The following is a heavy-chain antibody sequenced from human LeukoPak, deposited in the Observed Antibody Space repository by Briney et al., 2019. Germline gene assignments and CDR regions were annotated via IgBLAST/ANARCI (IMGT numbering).Heavy chain of an antibody. Sequence: GGSLRLSCAASGFTFSSYWMSWVRQAPGKGLEWVAHIKQDGSEKYYVDSVKGRFTISRDNAKNSLYLQMNSLRAEDTAVYYCARDRAPYCGGDCYPYYFDYWGQGTLVTVSS. CDR3: ARDRAPYCGGDCYPYYFDY. J-gene: IGHJ4*02. V-gene: IGHV3-7*01. CDR2: IKQDGSEK. D-gene: IGHD2-21*02. CDR1: GFTFSSYW.